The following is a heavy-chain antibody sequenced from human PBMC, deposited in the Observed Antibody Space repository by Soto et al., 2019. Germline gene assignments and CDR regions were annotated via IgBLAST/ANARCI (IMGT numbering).Heavy chain of an antibody. D-gene: IGHD1-20*01. V-gene: IGHV1-18*01. CDR2: ISAYKGNT. CDR3: ARDSKRLTGTTRVVYFHY. J-gene: IGHJ4*02. CDR1: GYTFTSYG. Sequence: QVQLVQSGAEVKKPGASVKVSCKASGYTFTSYGISWVRQAPGQGLEWMGWISAYKGNTNYAQKLQGRVTMTTDTATSTAYMELRSLRSDDTAVYYCARDSKRLTGTTRVVYFHYWGQGTLVTVSS.